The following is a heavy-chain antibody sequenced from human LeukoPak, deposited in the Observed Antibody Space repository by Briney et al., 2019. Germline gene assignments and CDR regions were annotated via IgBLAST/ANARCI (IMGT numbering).Heavy chain of an antibody. J-gene: IGHJ4*02. CDR2: ISGSGAST. V-gene: IGHV3-23*01. CDR3: ARGKYCTSTSCYNPVDYFEY. Sequence: GGSLRLSCAASGFTFSSYAMSWVRQAPGKGLEWVSAISGSGASTYYADSVKGRFTISRDNSKSTLYLQMNSLRAEDTAVYYCARGKYCTSTSCYNPVDYFEYWGQGTLVTVSS. D-gene: IGHD2-2*02. CDR1: GFTFSSYA.